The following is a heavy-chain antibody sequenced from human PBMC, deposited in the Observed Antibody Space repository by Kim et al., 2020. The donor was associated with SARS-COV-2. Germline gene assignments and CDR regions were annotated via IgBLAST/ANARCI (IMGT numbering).Heavy chain of an antibody. D-gene: IGHD3-16*02. CDR3: ARNRRYFDY. CDR2: IYYSGST. J-gene: IGHJ4*02. CDR1: GGSISSYY. Sequence: SETLSLTCTVSGGSISSYYWSWIRQPPGKGLEWVGYIYYSGSTNYNPSLKSRVTISVETSKNQSSLKLSSVTAADTAVYYCARNRRYFDYWGQGTLVTVSS. V-gene: IGHV4-59*01.